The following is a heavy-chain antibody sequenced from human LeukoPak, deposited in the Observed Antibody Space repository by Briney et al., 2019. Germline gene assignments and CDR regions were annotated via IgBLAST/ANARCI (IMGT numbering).Heavy chain of an antibody. CDR1: GGTFSSYA. D-gene: IGHD5-12*01. Sequence: ASVKVSCKASGGTFSSYAISWVRQAPGQGLEWMGGIIPILGTANYAQKFQGRVTITTDESTSTAYMELSSLRSEDTAVYYCARDSPYSGYETAFDYWGQGTLVTVSS. CDR3: ARDSPYSGYETAFDY. J-gene: IGHJ4*02. CDR2: IIPILGTA. V-gene: IGHV1-69*05.